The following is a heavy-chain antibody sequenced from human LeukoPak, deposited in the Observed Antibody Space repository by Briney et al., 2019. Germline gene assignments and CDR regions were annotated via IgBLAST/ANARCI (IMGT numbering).Heavy chain of an antibody. CDR2: IKQDGSEK. Sequence: GGSLRLSCAASEFTFSSYWMSWVRQAPGKGLEWVANIKQDGSEKNCVDSVKGRFTISRDNAKNSLYLQMSSLRAEDTAVYYCARDLIHGTFDIWGQGPMVSVSS. D-gene: IGHD4-17*01. CDR3: ARDLIHGTFDI. J-gene: IGHJ3*02. V-gene: IGHV3-7*01. CDR1: EFTFSSYW.